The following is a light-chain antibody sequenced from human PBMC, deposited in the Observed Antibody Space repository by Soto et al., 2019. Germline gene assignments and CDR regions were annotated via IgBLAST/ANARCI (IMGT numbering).Light chain of an antibody. CDR2: GAS. V-gene: IGKV3-20*01. CDR1: QSVSSSY. J-gene: IGKJ1*01. CDR3: QQFGYSLWT. Sequence: EIVLTQSPGTLSLSLGERGTLSCRASQSVSSSYLAWYQQKPGQAPRLLIYGASTRAAGIPDRFSGGGSGTDFTLTISRLEPEDFAVYYCQQFGYSLWTFGQGTKVDIK.